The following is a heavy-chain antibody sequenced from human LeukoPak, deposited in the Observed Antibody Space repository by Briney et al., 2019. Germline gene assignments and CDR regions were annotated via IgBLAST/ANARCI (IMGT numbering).Heavy chain of an antibody. Sequence: GGSLRLSCAASGFTFSSFAMTWARQAPGKGLEWVSTISDSGGSTYYADAVKGRFTISRDNSKDTLYAQMNSLRAEDAAVYYCAKSHSVAQRGYFDYWGQGTLVTVSS. V-gene: IGHV3-23*01. CDR3: AKSHSVAQRGYFDY. CDR1: GFTFSSFA. CDR2: ISDSGGST. J-gene: IGHJ4*02. D-gene: IGHD2-15*01.